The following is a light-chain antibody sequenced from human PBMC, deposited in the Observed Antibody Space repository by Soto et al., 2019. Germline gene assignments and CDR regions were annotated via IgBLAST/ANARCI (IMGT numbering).Light chain of an antibody. CDR3: TSYTSVTIVV. CDR2: EVS. Sequence: QSALTQPASVSGSPGQSITISCTGTSSDIGNYDFVSWYQQVPGTAPKAMIYEVSSRPSGVSNRFSGSKSGNTASLTISGLQAEDEAYYYCTSYTSVTIVVFGGGTELTVL. V-gene: IGLV2-14*01. J-gene: IGLJ2*01. CDR1: SSDIGNYDF.